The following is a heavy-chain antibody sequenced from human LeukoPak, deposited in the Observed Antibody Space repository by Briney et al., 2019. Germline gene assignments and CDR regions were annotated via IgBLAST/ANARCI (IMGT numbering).Heavy chain of an antibody. V-gene: IGHV4-4*02. J-gene: IGHJ6*03. CDR3: ATNGYYCIDV. Sequence: PSETLSLTCAVSGGSIGSIEWFSWVRQTPGKGLEWVGESHQTGSTNYNPSLKSRVTISEDKSTNQFSLDFNSVTAADTAIYYCATNGYYCIDVWGKGTTVTVSS. CDR2: SHQTGST. D-gene: IGHD2-8*01. CDR1: GGSIGSIEW.